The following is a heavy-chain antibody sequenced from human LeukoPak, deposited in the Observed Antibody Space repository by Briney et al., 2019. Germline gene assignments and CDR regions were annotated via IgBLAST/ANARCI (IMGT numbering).Heavy chain of an antibody. Sequence: ASVKVSCKASGYTFTSYGISWVRQAPGQGLEWMGWISAYNGNTNYAQKVQGRVTMTTDTSTSTAYMELRSLRSDDTAVYYCARARRLRFLEWTPDFDYWGQGTLVTASS. J-gene: IGHJ4*02. D-gene: IGHD3-3*01. V-gene: IGHV1-18*01. CDR3: ARARRLRFLEWTPDFDY. CDR1: GYTFTSYG. CDR2: ISAYNGNT.